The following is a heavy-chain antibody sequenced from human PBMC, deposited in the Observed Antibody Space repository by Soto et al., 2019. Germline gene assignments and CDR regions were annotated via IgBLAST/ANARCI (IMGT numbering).Heavy chain of an antibody. V-gene: IGHV1-46*01. J-gene: IGHJ6*03. CDR3: AREPDTYYDFWSGYYTYYYYYMDV. CDR2: INPSGGST. Sequence: VASVKVSCKASGYTFTSYYMHWVRQAPGQGLEWMGIINPSGGSTSYAQKFQGRVTMTRDTSTSTVYMELSSLRSEDTAVYYCAREPDTYYDFWSGYYTYYYYYMDVWGKGTTVTVSS. CDR1: GYTFTSYY. D-gene: IGHD3-3*01.